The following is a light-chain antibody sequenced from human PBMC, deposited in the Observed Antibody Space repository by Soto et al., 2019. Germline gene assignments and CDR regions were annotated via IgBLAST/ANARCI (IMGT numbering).Light chain of an antibody. CDR3: SSYTSSSTLLYV. J-gene: IGLJ1*01. V-gene: IGLV2-14*01. Sequence: QSVLTQPASVSGSPGQSITIAWTVTSSDVGGYNYVSWYQQHPGKAPKLMIYDVSNRPSGVSNRFSGSKSGNTASLTISGLQAEDEADYYCSSYTSSSTLLYVFGTGTKLTVL. CDR1: SSDVGGYNY. CDR2: DVS.